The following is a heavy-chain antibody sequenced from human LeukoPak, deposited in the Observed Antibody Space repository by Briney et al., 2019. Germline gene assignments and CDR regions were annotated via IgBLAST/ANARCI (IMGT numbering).Heavy chain of an antibody. CDR3: ARDGSGFDYYYYGMDV. CDR1: GYTCTSYG. Sequence: ASVKVSCKASGYTCTSYGISWVRQAPGQGLEWMGWISAYNGNTNYAQKLQGRVTMTTDTSTSTAYMELRSLRSDDTAVYYCARDGSGFDYYYYGMDVWGQGTTVSVSS. CDR2: ISAYNGNT. V-gene: IGHV1-18*01. J-gene: IGHJ6*02. D-gene: IGHD2-15*01.